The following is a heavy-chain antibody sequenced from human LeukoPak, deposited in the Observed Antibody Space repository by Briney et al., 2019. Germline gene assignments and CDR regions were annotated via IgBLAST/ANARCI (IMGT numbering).Heavy chain of an antibody. Sequence: SDTLSLTCTVSGGSISSGSYYWAWIRQPPGKGLEWIGSINYSGSTYYNPSLKSRVTTSVDTSKNQFSLKMSSVTAADTAVYYCARHDWNTLNFDYWGQGTLVTVSS. CDR2: INYSGST. CDR3: ARHDWNTLNFDY. D-gene: IGHD1/OR15-1a*01. J-gene: IGHJ4*02. V-gene: IGHV4-39*01. CDR1: GGSISSGSYY.